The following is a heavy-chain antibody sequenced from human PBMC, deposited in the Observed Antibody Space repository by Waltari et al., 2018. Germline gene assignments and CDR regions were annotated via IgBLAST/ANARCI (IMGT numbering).Heavy chain of an antibody. CDR3: ARGLHSSSSGLWWFDP. D-gene: IGHD6-6*01. J-gene: IGHJ5*02. CDR2: INHSGST. Sequence: QVQLQQWGAGLLKPSETLSLTCAVYGGSFSGYYCSWIRQPPGKGLEWIGEINHSGSTNYNPSLKSRVTISVDTSKNQFSLKLSSVTAADTAVYYCARGLHSSSSGLWWFDPWGQGTLVTVSS. V-gene: IGHV4-34*01. CDR1: GGSFSGYY.